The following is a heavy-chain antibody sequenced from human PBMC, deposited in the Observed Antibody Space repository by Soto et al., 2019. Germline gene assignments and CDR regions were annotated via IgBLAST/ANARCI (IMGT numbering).Heavy chain of an antibody. CDR1: GYSISSRKW. J-gene: IGHJ4*02. D-gene: IGHD1-26*01. Sequence: PSEALSLTCAVSGYSISSRKWGGWIRQPPGKGLEWIGDIYYSGTTYYNPSLKSRVTMSVDTSKNQFSLKLTSVTAVDTAVYYCARREIQGPIDYWGQGTLVTVSS. CDR2: IYYSGTT. V-gene: IGHV4-28*01. CDR3: ARREIQGPIDY.